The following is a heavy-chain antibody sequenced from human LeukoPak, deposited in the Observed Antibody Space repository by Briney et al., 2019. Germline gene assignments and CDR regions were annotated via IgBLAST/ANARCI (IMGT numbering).Heavy chain of an antibody. V-gene: IGHV4-59*01. CDR2: ICYSGST. CDR1: GGSISSYY. D-gene: IGHD6-6*01. J-gene: IGHJ4*02. Sequence: TSETLPLTCTVSGGSISSYYWSWIRQPPGKGLEWIGYICYSGSTNYNPSLKSRVTISVDTSKNQFSLKLSSVTAADTAVYYCARVDPDSSSTLEVFDYWGQGTLVTVSS. CDR3: ARVDPDSSSTLEVFDY.